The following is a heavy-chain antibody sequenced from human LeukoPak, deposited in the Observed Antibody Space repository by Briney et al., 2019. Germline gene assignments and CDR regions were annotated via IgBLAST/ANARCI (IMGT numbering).Heavy chain of an antibody. CDR2: MNPNSGNT. CDR3: ALTSLTDFWSGYYSYYFDY. J-gene: IGHJ4*02. D-gene: IGHD3-3*01. V-gene: IGHV1-8*01. Sequence: ASVKVSCKASGYTFTSYDINWVRQATGQGLAWMRWMNPNSGNTGYAQKFQGRVTMTRNTSISTAYMELSSLRSEDTAVYYCALTSLTDFWSGYYSYYFDYWGQGTLVTVSS. CDR1: GYTFTSYD.